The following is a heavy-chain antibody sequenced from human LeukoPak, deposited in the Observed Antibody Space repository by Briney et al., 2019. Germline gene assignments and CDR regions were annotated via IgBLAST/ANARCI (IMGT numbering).Heavy chain of an antibody. J-gene: IGHJ5*02. V-gene: IGHV3-21*01. CDR1: GFTFSSYS. Sequence: SGGSLRLSCAASGFTFSSYSMNWVRQAPGKGLEWVSSISSSSSYIYYADSVKGRFTISRDNAKNSLYLQMNSLRAEDTAVYYCATVEYSYGYAHWFDPWGQGTLVTVSS. CDR3: ATVEYSYGYAHWFDP. CDR2: ISSSSSYI. D-gene: IGHD5-18*01.